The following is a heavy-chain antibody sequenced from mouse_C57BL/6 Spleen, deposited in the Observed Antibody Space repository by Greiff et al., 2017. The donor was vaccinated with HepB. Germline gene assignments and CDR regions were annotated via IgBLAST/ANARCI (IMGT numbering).Heavy chain of an antibody. CDR2: IYPGDGDT. D-gene: IGHD2-10*01. Sequence: VKLMESGPELVKPGASVKISCKASGYAFSSSWMNWVKQRPGKGLEWIGRIYPGDGDTNYNGKFKGKATLTADKSSSTAYMQLSSLTSEDSAVYFCARWGLLSLFDYWGQGTTLTVSS. J-gene: IGHJ2*01. CDR3: ARWGLLSLFDY. CDR1: GYAFSSSW. V-gene: IGHV1-82*01.